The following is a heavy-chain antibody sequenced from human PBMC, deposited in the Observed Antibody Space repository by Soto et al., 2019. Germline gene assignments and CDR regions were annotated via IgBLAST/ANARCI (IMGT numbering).Heavy chain of an antibody. D-gene: IGHD2-21*01. V-gene: IGHV4-59*08. J-gene: IGHJ4*02. CDR1: AGTLRQNY. Sequence: SETCPVTRTVSAGTLRQNYCTWFRLPPGKGLEWIVYIYYTGSTSYNSSFKSRVTISLDTPKNLFSLSLSSVTAADTAVYYCARIAGTNLDYWGQGTPVTVS. CDR2: IYYTGST. CDR3: ARIAGTNLDY.